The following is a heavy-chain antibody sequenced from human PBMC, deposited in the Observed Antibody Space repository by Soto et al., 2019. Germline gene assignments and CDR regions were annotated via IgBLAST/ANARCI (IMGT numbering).Heavy chain of an antibody. V-gene: IGHV1-69*08. CDR3: ATDGGSSYSSAYNYVMDV. CDR2: IIPTVGTP. Sequence: QAQLVQSGAEVKKPGSSVNVSCKASGDTFNTYSISCVRQAPGQGLEWMGRIIPTVGTPNYAQKFQGRVTISADKSTSTAYMVLTSLTSDDTAVYYCATDGGSSYSSAYNYVMDVWGKGTTVTVSS. J-gene: IGHJ6*04. CDR1: GDTFNTYS. D-gene: IGHD1-26*01.